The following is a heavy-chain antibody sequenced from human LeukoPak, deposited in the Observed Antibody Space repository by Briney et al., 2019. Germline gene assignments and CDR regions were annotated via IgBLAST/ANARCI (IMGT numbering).Heavy chain of an antibody. CDR3: VREGKMTAML. D-gene: IGHD2-21*02. CDR1: GFTFSDYY. CDR2: ISRSSGTI. Sequence: GGSLRLSCAASGFTFSDYYMTWIRQAPGKGLAWVSHISRSSGTIYYADSVEGRFTVSRDNAKNSLYLQMNSLRVEDTAVYYCVREGKMTAMLWGQGTLVTVSS. J-gene: IGHJ4*02. V-gene: IGHV3-11*01.